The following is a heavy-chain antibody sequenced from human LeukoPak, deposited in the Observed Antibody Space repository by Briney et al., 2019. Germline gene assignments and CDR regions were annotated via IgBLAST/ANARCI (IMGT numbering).Heavy chain of an antibody. V-gene: IGHV3-21*01. CDR2: ISSSSSYI. D-gene: IGHD3-22*01. CDR3: ARDLRGSGYYGY. CDR1: GFTFSSYS. Sequence: GGSLRLSCAASGFTFSSYSMNWVRQAPGKGLEWVSSISSSSSYIYYADSVKGRFTISRDNAKNSLYLQMNSLRAEDTAVYYCARDLRGSGYYGYWGQGTLVTVSS. J-gene: IGHJ4*02.